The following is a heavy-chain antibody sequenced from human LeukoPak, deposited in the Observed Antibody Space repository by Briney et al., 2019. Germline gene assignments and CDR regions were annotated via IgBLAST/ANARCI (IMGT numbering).Heavy chain of an antibody. J-gene: IGHJ6*03. CDR2: ITGGGPYT. D-gene: IGHD3-10*01. Sequence: GGSLRLSCAASAFTFRNYAMSWVRQAPGKGLEWVSSITGGGPYTYYAPSVRGRPTISRDNSKNTLYLQMSSLRAEDTAVYYCAKGPLSSSNYYMDVWGKGTTVTVSS. CDR3: AKGPLSSSNYYMDV. V-gene: IGHV3-23*01. CDR1: AFTFRNYA.